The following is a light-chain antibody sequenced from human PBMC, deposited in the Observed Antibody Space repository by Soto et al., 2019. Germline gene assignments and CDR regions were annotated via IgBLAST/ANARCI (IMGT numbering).Light chain of an antibody. CDR3: QQSHSSPRT. CDR2: GAS. J-gene: IGKJ1*01. CDR1: QSVSSSY. Sequence: EIVLTQSPGTLSLSPGERATLSCRASQSVSSSYLAWYQQKPGQAPRLLIYGASSRATGIPDRFSGSGSGTDFTLTISRLEPEDFAVYYCQQSHSSPRTFGQGTTV. V-gene: IGKV3-20*01.